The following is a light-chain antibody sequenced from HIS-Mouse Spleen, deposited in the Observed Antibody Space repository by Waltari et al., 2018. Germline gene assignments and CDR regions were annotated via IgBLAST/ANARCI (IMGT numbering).Light chain of an antibody. CDR1: SSDVGRYNL. J-gene: IGLJ2*01. CDR3: CSYAGSSTVV. Sequence: QSALTQPASVSGSPGQSITIPCTGPSSDVGRYNLFSWYQQHPGKAPKLMIYEGSKRPSGVSNRFSGSKSGNTASLTISGLQAEDEADYYCCSYAGSSTVVFGGGTKLTVL. V-gene: IGLV2-23*01. CDR2: EGS.